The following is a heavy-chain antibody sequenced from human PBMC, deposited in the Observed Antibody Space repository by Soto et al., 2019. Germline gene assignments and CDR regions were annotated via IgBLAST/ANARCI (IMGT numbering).Heavy chain of an antibody. V-gene: IGHV1-69*01. D-gene: IGHD3-3*01. CDR1: GGTFSSYA. Sequence: QVQLVQSGAAVKKPGSSVKVSCKDSGGTFSSYAISWVRQAPGQGLEWMGGIIPIFGTANYARKFQGRVTIPAAESTSTAYMELSSLRSEDTAVYYCARGPHYDFWSGYNPTDYWGQGTLVTVSS. CDR3: ARGPHYDFWSGYNPTDY. J-gene: IGHJ4*02. CDR2: IIPIFGTA.